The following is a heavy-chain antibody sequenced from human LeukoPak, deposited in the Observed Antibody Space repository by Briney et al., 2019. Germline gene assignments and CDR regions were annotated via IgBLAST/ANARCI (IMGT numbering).Heavy chain of an antibody. Sequence: SSVKVSCKASGGTFSSYAISWVRQAPGQGLEWMGRIIPIFGTANYAQKFQGSVTITTDGSTSTAYMELSSLRSEDTAVYYCARVGSSWTRGAFDIWGQGTMVTVSS. D-gene: IGHD6-13*01. CDR1: GGTFSSYA. CDR2: IIPIFGTA. V-gene: IGHV1-69*05. J-gene: IGHJ3*02. CDR3: ARVGSSWTRGAFDI.